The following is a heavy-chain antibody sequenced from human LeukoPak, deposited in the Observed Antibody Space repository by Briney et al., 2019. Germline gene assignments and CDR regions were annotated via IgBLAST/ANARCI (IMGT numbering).Heavy chain of an antibody. V-gene: IGHV4-34*01. J-gene: IGHJ4*02. CDR2: INHSGST. CDR1: GGSFSGYY. CDR3: ARGAAGARDFDY. D-gene: IGHD2-15*01. Sequence: SETLSLTCAVYGGSFSGYYWSWIRQPPGKGLEWIGEINHSGSTNYNPSLKSRVTVSVDTSKNQFSLKLSSVTAADTAVYYCARGAAGARDFDYWGQGTLVTVSP.